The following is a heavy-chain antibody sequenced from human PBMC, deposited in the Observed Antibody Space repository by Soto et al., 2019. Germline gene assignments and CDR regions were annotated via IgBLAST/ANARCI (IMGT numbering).Heavy chain of an antibody. CDR1: GGTFSSYG. Sequence: QVQLVQSGAEVKKPGTSVKVSCKASGGTFSSYGISWVRQAPGQGLEWMGGIIPIFGTANYAQKFQGRVTITADESTSTAYMELSSLRSEDTAVYYSAVGFGGVASSRPNKFDYWGQGTLVTVSS. V-gene: IGHV1-69*01. J-gene: IGHJ4*02. CDR2: IIPIFGTA. CDR3: AVGFGGVASSRPNKFDY. D-gene: IGHD3-16*01.